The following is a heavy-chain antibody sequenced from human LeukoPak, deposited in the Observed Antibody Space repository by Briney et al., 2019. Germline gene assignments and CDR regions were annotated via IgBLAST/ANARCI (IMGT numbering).Heavy chain of an antibody. CDR3: ARHYYDSSGYYQNAFDI. D-gene: IGHD3-22*01. Sequence: SETLSLTCTVSGGSISSYYWSWIRQPPRKGLEWIGYIYYSGSTNYNPSLKSRVTISVDTSKNQFSLKLSSVTAADTAVYYCARHYYDSSGYYQNAFDIWGQGTMVTVSS. V-gene: IGHV4-59*08. J-gene: IGHJ3*02. CDR1: GGSISSYY. CDR2: IYYSGST.